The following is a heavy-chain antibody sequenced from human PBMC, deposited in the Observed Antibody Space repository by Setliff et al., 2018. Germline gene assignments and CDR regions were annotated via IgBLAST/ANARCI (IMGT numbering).Heavy chain of an antibody. J-gene: IGHJ4*02. CDR2: VYVGGNT. CDR3: ARDPGIAVAGTEY. Sequence: SETLSLTCNVSGVSIANTASYWSWIRQPAGKTLEWIGQVYVGGNTYYNPSFESRVSISVDRSNNQFSLKLNSVTAADTAVYYCARDPGIAVAGTEYWGQGTLVTVSS. V-gene: IGHV4-61*09. CDR1: GVSIANTASY. D-gene: IGHD6-19*01.